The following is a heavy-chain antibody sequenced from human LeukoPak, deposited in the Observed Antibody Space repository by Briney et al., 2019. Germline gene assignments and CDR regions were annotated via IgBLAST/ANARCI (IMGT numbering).Heavy chain of an antibody. CDR1: GYSISSGYY. V-gene: IGHV4-38-2*02. D-gene: IGHD3-10*01. J-gene: IGHJ5*02. CDR2: IYYSGST. Sequence: SETLSLTCNVSGYSISSGYYWGWIRQPPGKGLEWIGSIYYSGSTYHNPSLKSRVTISVDTSKNQFSLKLSSVTAADTAVYYCARQMVWFGELNWFDPWGQGTLVTVSS. CDR3: ARQMVWFGELNWFDP.